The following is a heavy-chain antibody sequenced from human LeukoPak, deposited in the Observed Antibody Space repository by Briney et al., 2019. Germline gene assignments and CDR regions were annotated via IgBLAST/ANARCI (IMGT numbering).Heavy chain of an antibody. Sequence: SETLSLTCTVSDDSFSTHYWTWIRQPPGKGLEWIGYISCSGSTNYNPSLKSRVTIAVDTSKKQFSLKLSSVTAADTDVYYCARDPTTVTKGFDIWGQGTLVTVSS. CDR2: ISCSGST. V-gene: IGHV4-59*11. CDR3: ARDPTTVTKGFDI. J-gene: IGHJ3*02. D-gene: IGHD4-17*01. CDR1: DDSFSTHY.